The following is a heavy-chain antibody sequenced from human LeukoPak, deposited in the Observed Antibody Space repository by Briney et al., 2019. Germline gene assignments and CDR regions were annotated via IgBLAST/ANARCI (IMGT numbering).Heavy chain of an antibody. CDR3: ARDSPIAAAGPYYYYGMDV. J-gene: IGHJ6*02. Sequence: PSETLSLTCTVSGGSISSYYWSWIRQPPGKGLEWIGYIYYSGSTNYNPSLKSRVNISVDTSKNQFSLKLSSVTAADTAVYYCARDSPIAAAGPYYYYGMDVWGQGTTVTVSS. CDR1: GGSISSYY. CDR2: IYYSGST. D-gene: IGHD6-13*01. V-gene: IGHV4-59*01.